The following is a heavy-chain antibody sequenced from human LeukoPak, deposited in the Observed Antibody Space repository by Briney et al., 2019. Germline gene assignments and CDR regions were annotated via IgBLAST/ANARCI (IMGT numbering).Heavy chain of an antibody. D-gene: IGHD3-10*01. Sequence: PSGTLSLTCAVSGGSISSSNWWSWVRQPPGKGLEWIGEIYHSGSTNYNPSLKSRVTISVDKSKNQFSLKLSSVTAADTAVYYCARGPLWFGTPRYFDYWGQGTLVTVSS. V-gene: IGHV4-4*02. CDR1: GGSISSSNW. J-gene: IGHJ4*02. CDR2: IYHSGST. CDR3: ARGPLWFGTPRYFDY.